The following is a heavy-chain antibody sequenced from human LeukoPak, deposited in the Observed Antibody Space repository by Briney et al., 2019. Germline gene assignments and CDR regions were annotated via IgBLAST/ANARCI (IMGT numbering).Heavy chain of an antibody. CDR3: ARSPPYYDSSGYSLGAFDI. Sequence: ASVEVSCKASGGTFSSYAISWVRQAPGQGLEWMGGIIPISGTANYAQKFQGRVTITADESTSTAYMELSSLRSEDTAVYYCARSPPYYDSSGYSLGAFDIWGQGTMVTVSS. J-gene: IGHJ3*02. V-gene: IGHV1-69*01. CDR2: IIPISGTA. CDR1: GGTFSSYA. D-gene: IGHD3-22*01.